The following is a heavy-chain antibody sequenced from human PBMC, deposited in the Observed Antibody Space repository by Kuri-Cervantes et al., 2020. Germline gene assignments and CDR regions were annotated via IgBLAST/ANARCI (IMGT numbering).Heavy chain of an antibody. CDR1: GFTFSDYY. CDR2: ISSSGSTI. CDR3: ARDRGKFSFDP. D-gene: IGHD3-3*01. Sequence: GSLKISCAASGFTFSDYYTSWIRQAPGKGLEWVSYISSSGSTIYYADSVKGRFTISRDNAKNSLYLQMDSLRAEDTAVYYCARDRGKFSFDPWGQGTLVTVSS. J-gene: IGHJ5*02. V-gene: IGHV3-11*04.